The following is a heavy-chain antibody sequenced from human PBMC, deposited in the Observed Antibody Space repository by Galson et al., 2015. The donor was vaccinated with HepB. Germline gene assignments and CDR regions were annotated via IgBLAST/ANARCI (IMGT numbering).Heavy chain of an antibody. CDR1: GFTFSSYS. Sequence: SLRLSCAGSGFTFSSYSMNWVRQTPGKGLEWVSSISHSSSFIYHADSLKGRFSISRDNAKKSVHLQMNSLGVEDTAVYYCARGSAAGTWFDSWGQGILVTVSS. D-gene: IGHD6-25*01. CDR2: ISHSSSFI. J-gene: IGHJ5*01. CDR3: ARGSAAGTWFDS. V-gene: IGHV3-21*01.